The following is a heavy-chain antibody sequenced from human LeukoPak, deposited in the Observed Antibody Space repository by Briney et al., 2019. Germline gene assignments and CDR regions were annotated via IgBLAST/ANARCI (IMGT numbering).Heavy chain of an antibody. CDR2: ISSSSSTI. CDR3: ARPVGSPAFDI. J-gene: IGHJ3*02. Sequence: GGSLRLSCAASGFTFSSYGMSWVRQAPGKGLEWVSYISSSSSTIYYADSVKGRFTISRDNAKNSLYLQMNSLRAEDTAVYYCARPVGSPAFDIWGQGTMVTVSS. V-gene: IGHV3-48*01. CDR1: GFTFSSYG. D-gene: IGHD1-26*01.